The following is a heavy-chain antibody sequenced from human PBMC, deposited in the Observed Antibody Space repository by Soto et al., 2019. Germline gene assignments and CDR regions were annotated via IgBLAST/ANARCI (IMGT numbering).Heavy chain of an antibody. CDR3: ARGESGYDAFDI. J-gene: IGHJ3*02. Sequence: SETLSLTCAVYGGSFSGYYWSWIRQPPGKGLEWIGEINHSGSTNYNPSLKSRVTISVDTSKTQFSLKLSSVPAADTAVYYCARGESGYDAFDIWGQGTMVTVSS. D-gene: IGHD5-12*01. CDR1: GGSFSGYY. CDR2: INHSGST. V-gene: IGHV4-34*01.